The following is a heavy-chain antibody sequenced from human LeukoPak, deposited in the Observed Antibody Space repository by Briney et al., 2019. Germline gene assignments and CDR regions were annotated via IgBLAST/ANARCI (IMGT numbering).Heavy chain of an antibody. CDR3: ARNYPPDY. J-gene: IGHJ4*02. Sequence: SETLSLTCTVSGGSISNYFWNWIRQPPGKGLEWLGCVYYSGSTKYNPSLKSRVTILLDTSKNEFSLRLSSVTAADTAVYYCARNYPPDYWGQGTLVTVSS. V-gene: IGHV4-59*01. D-gene: IGHD3-10*01. CDR1: GGSISNYF. CDR2: VYYSGST.